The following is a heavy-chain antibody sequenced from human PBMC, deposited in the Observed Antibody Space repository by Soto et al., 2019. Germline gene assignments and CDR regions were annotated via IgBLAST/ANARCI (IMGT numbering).Heavy chain of an antibody. D-gene: IGHD1-1*01. V-gene: IGHV4-31*03. CDR3: ARAPTPSDYYYYGMDV. J-gene: IGHJ6*02. CDR1: VGSISSGGYY. CDR2: IYYSGST. Sequence: SETLSLTCTVSVGSISSGGYYWSWIRQHPGKGLEWIGYIYYSGSTYYNPSLKSRVTISVDTSKNQFSLKLSSVTAADTAVYYCARAPTPSDYYYYGMDVCGQGPTVTVS.